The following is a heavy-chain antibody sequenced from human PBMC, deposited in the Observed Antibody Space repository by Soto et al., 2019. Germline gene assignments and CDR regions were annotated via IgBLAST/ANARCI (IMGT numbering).Heavy chain of an antibody. CDR2: ISHSGST. CDR3: ARVHISGHGVDY. J-gene: IGHJ4*02. Sequence: PAETLSLTCAVSGFSISSGYYWAWMRQTPGQGLEWFGSISHSGSTYYNPSLRSRVTISVQTSKNEFSLELTSVTAADTAIYYCARVHISGHGVDYWGQGTLVTVSS. D-gene: IGHD5-12*01. CDR1: GFSISSGYY. V-gene: IGHV4-38-2*01.